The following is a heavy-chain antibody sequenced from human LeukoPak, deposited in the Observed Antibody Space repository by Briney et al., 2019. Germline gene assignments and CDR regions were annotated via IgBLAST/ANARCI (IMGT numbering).Heavy chain of an antibody. Sequence: SETLSLTCTVSGGSISSSSYYWGWIRQPPGKGLEWIGSIYYSGSTYYNPSLKSRVTISVDTSKNQFSLKLSSVTAADTAVYYCAREPSYYGSGNDFRFDPWGQGTLVTVSS. CDR1: GGSISSSSYY. D-gene: IGHD3-10*01. CDR2: IYYSGST. CDR3: AREPSYYGSGNDFRFDP. J-gene: IGHJ5*02. V-gene: IGHV4-39*07.